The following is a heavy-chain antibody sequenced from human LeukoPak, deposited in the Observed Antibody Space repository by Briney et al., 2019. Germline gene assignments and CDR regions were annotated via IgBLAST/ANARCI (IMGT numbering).Heavy chain of an antibody. CDR1: GFTFSSYY. CDR3: ARALYSGRWYGMGV. J-gene: IGHJ6*02. D-gene: IGHD6-13*01. CDR2: IKEDGSEN. V-gene: IGHV3-7*05. Sequence: PGGSLRLSCAGSGFTFSSYYMICVRQAPGGGLEWLANIKEDGSENYYVDSLKGRFTISRDTSKKTLYLEMNTLRAEDTAVYYCARALYSGRWYGMGVWGQGTTVTVSS.